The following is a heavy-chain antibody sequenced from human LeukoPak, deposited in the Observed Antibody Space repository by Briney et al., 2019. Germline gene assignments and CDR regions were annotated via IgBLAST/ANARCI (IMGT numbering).Heavy chain of an antibody. J-gene: IGHJ4*02. CDR3: AKDKYAEYSSSSGEFDY. D-gene: IGHD6-6*01. V-gene: IGHV3-49*04. Sequence: PGGSLRLSCTASGFTFGDHAMSWVRQAPGKGLEWVGFIRSKAYRGTTEYAASVKGRFTISRDNAKNSLYLQMNSLRAEDTALYYCAKDKYAEYSSSSGEFDYWGQGTLVTVSS. CDR2: IRSKAYRGTT. CDR1: GFTFGDHA.